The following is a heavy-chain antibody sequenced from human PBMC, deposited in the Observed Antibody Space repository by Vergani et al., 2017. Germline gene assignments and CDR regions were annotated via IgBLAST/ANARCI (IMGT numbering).Heavy chain of an antibody. CDR2: INQSGST. J-gene: IGHJ4*02. Sequence: QVQLQESGPGLVKPSETLSLTCAVYGGSFSGYYWSWIRQPPGKGLEWFGEINQSGSTNYNPSLKSRVTISVDTSKNQFSLKLSSVTAAETAVYYCAGGGGATYYYDSSGDRSGSSDYWGQGTLVTVSS. CDR3: AGGGGATYYYDSSGDRSGSSDY. D-gene: IGHD3-22*01. CDR1: GGSFSGYY. V-gene: IGHV4-34*01.